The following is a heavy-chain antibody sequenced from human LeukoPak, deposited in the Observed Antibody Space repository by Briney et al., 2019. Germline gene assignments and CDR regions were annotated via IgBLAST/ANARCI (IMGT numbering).Heavy chain of an antibody. D-gene: IGHD5-24*01. CDR2: IYYSGST. V-gene: IGHV4-59*01. J-gene: IGHJ4*02. CDR3: ARGVDGYNYY. CDR1: GGSISSYY. Sequence: SETLSLTCTVSGGSISSYYWSWIRQPPGKGLEGMGYIYYSGSTNYNPSLKSRVTISVDTSKNQFSLKLSSVTAADTAVYYCARGVDGYNYYWGQGTLVTVSS.